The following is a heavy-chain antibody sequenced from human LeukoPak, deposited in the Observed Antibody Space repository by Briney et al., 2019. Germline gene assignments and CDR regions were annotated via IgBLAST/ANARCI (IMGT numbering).Heavy chain of an antibody. CDR1: GYSISSGCY. CDR3: ARDGASSLWFGELLTRFDP. J-gene: IGHJ5*02. V-gene: IGHV4-38-2*02. D-gene: IGHD3-10*01. Sequence: KPSGTLSLTCAVCGYSISSGCYWGWIRQPPGKGLEWIGSIYHSGSTYYNPSLKSRVTISVDTSKNQFSLKLSSVTAADTAVYYCARDGASSLWFGELLTRFDPWGQGTPVTVSS. CDR2: IYHSGST.